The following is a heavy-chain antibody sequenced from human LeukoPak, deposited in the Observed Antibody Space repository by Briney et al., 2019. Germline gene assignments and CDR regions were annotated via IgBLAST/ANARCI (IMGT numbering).Heavy chain of an antibody. CDR3: ARRREETATAAGYYHMDV. D-gene: IGHD3-22*01. CDR2: IFPSGSI. V-gene: IGHV4-4*09. CDR1: GASISSYY. J-gene: IGHJ6*03. Sequence: PSETLSLTCTVSGASISSYYWSWFRRPPGKGLEWIAYIFPSGSINFNPSLKSRVSISVDGSKNNFSLDLSSVTAADTAVYYCARRREETATAAGYYHMDVWGKGTTVTVSS.